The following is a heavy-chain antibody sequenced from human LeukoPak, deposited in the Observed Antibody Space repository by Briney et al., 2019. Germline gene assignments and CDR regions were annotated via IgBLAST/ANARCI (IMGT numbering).Heavy chain of an antibody. D-gene: IGHD5-12*01. CDR2: SNHSGSS. V-gene: IGHV4-34*01. CDR3: ARFRRRRGYDPYNWFDP. Sequence: SETLSLTCVVYGGSFSGYYWNWIRQPPWKGLEWIGESNHSGSSNYNPSLKSRVTISVDTSKNQFSLKLSSVTAADTAVYYCARFRRRRGYDPYNWFDPWGQGTLVTVSS. CDR1: GGSFSGYY. J-gene: IGHJ5*02.